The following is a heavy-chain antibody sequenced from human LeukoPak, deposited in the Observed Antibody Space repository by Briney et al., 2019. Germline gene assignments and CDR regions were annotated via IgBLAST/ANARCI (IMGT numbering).Heavy chain of an antibody. CDR1: GGSISSYY. V-gene: IGHV4-4*07. J-gene: IGHJ3*02. CDR3: ARSFGGTDAFDI. D-gene: IGHD3-3*01. CDR2: IYTSGST. Sequence: SETLSLTCTVSGGSISSYYWSWIRQPAGKGLGWIGRIYTSGSTNYNPSLKSRVTMSVDTSKNQFSLKLSSVTAADTAVYYCARSFGGTDAFDIWGQGTMVTVSS.